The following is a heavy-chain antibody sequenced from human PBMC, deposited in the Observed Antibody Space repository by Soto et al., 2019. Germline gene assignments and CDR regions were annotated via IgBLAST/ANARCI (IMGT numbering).Heavy chain of an antibody. Sequence: GGSLRLSCTASGFTFGDYAMSWARQAPGKGLEWVGFIRSKAYGGTAEYAASVKGRFTISRDDSKSIAYLQMNSLKTEDTAVYYCTRAPNTYFDYWGQGTLVTVSS. CDR2: IRSKAYGGTA. D-gene: IGHD7-27*01. J-gene: IGHJ4*02. CDR3: TRAPNTYFDY. V-gene: IGHV3-49*04. CDR1: GFTFGDYA.